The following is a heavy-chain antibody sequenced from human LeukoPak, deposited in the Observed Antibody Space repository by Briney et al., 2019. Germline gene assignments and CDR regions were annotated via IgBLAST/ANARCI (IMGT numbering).Heavy chain of an antibody. CDR1: GGSISSSSHY. D-gene: IGHD3-10*01. J-gene: IGHJ4*02. CDR2: IHYSGSS. Sequence: SETLSLTCTVSGGSISSSSHYWGWIRQPPGKGLEWIGSIHYSGSSYYNPSLKSRVTISVDTSKNQFSLKLSSVTAADTAVYYCASSGGVSGSGSYYTFDYWGQGTLVTVSS. V-gene: IGHV4-39*07. CDR3: ASSGGVSGSGSYYTFDY.